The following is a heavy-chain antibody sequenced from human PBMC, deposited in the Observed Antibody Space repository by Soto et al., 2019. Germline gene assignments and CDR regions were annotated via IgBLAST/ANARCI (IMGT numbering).Heavy chain of an antibody. D-gene: IGHD2-8*01. V-gene: IGHV6-1*01. CDR3: VRLIGNSWLDS. CDR2: TYYRSKWFD. J-gene: IGHJ5*01. CDR1: GDSVSTNSAT. Sequence: QVQLQQSGPGLVKPSQTLSLTCDISGDSVSTNSATWNWIRQSPSRGLEWLGRTYYRSKWFDDYAVSVKSXXTXRXXMYNNPISLQLNSVTPDDTAVYYCVRLIGNSWLDSWGQGTLDTVSS.